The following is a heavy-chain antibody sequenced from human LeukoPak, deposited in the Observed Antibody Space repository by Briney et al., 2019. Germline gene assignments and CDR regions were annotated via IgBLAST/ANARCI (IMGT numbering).Heavy chain of an antibody. CDR3: ARQYGSGSYHDS. D-gene: IGHD3-10*01. CDR1: GGSIRSDLYY. Sequence: PSETLSLTCTVSGGSIRSDLYYWGWIRQPTGKGLQWIGNVFYSGSTHYSPTLKSRLTIYADTSKNQFSLRLSSVTAADTAVYYRARQYGSGSYHDSWGQGTLVTVSS. CDR2: VFYSGST. V-gene: IGHV4-39*01. J-gene: IGHJ4*02.